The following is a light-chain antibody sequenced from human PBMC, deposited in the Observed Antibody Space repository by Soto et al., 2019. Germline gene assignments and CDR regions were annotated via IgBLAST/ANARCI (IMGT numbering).Light chain of an antibody. J-gene: IGKJ2*01. Sequence: DIQMTQSPSTLSASVGDRVTITCRASQNINNWLAWYQQKPGKAPKVLIYDASSLESGVPSRFSGSGSGTEFTLAISSLQPDDFATYYCQQYYSYVYTFGQGTKVDIK. CDR2: DAS. CDR3: QQYYSYVYT. V-gene: IGKV1-5*01. CDR1: QNINNW.